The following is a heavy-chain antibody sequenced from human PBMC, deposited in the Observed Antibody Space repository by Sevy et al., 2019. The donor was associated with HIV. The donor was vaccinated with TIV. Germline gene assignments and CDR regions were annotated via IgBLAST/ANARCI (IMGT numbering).Heavy chain of an antibody. CDR1: GFTFGDYC. J-gene: IGHJ4*02. V-gene: IGHV3-49*04. CDR3: TRWKAAQSIFDY. Sequence: GGSLRLSCTASGFTFGDYCMSWVRQAPGKGLEWVAFLKSDVYVGTVDHAALVRGRFVISRDDSKTIAYLQMNDLKTEDTGVYYCTRWKAAQSIFDYWGQGALVTVSS. D-gene: IGHD6-13*01. CDR2: LKSDVYVGTV.